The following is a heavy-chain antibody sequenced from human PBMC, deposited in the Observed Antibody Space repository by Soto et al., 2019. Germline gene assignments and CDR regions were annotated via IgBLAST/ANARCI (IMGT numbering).Heavy chain of an antibody. J-gene: IGHJ4*02. CDR1: GVTCGGYA. V-gene: IGHV3-64D*08. CDR2: ISSNGGST. D-gene: IGHD3-3*01. Sequence: VLLRDSKSAAGVTCGGYARHWVSQDPGKGLEYVSAISSNGGSTYYADSVKGRFTISRDNSKNTLYLQMSSLRAEDTAVYYCVKGLITIFGVVDPTFDYWGQGTLVTSPQ. CDR3: VKGLITIFGVVDPTFDY.